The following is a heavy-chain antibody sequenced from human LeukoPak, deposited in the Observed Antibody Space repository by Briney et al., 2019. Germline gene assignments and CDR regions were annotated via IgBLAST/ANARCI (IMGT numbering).Heavy chain of an antibody. CDR1: GFTFSSYE. CDR2: ISSSGSTI. CDR3: ATSTTRNPPSY. V-gene: IGHV3-48*03. D-gene: IGHD1-14*01. J-gene: IGHJ4*02. Sequence: GGSLRLSCAASGFTFSSYEMNWVRQAPGKGLEWVSYISSSGSTIYYADSVKGRFTISRDNAKNSLYLQMNSLRAEDTAVYYCATSTTRNPPSYWGQGTLVTVSS.